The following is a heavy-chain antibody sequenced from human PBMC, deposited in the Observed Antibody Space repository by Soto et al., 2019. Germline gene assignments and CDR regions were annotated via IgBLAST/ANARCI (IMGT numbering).Heavy chain of an antibody. D-gene: IGHD3-22*01. V-gene: IGHV3-23*01. CDR3: TRGASSGRLIYCFVN. CDR2: ISGSGGTT. CDR1: GFTFSSYA. J-gene: IGHJ4*02. Sequence: GGSLRLSCAASGFTFSSYAMSWVRQAPGKGLEWVSAISGSGGTTYYADSVRGRFTFSRDNAKKSLYLQMNNLRADDTAVYYCTRGASSGRLIYCFVNWGQGTPLTASS.